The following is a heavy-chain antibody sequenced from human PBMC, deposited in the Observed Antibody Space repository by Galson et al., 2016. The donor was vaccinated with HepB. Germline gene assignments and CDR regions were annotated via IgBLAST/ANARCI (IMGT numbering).Heavy chain of an antibody. D-gene: IGHD4-17*01. CDR1: GFSFNTYS. V-gene: IGHV3-21*01. CDR3: ARSPAYGDYLPWYFDL. Sequence: SLRLSCAASGFSFNTYSFNWVRPAPGKGLEWVSSISTGSTYIYYADSVKGRFTISRDNAKNSLYLQMSNLRAEDTAVYYCARSPAYGDYLPWYFDLWGRGTLVTVSS. J-gene: IGHJ2*01. CDR2: ISTGSTYI.